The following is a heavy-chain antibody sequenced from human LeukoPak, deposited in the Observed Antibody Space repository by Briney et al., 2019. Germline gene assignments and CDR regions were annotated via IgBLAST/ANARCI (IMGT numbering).Heavy chain of an antibody. CDR3: ARGAYIVVVPAAIEGWFDP. D-gene: IGHD2-2*01. CDR2: IYTSGST. V-gene: IGHV4-61*02. J-gene: IGHJ5*02. Sequence: SQTLSLTCTVSGGSISSGSYYWSWIRQPAGKGLEWIGRIYTSGSTNYNPSLKSRVTISVDTSKNQFSLKLSSVTAADTAVYYCARGAYIVVVPAAIEGWFDPWGQGTLVTVSS. CDR1: GGSISSGSYY.